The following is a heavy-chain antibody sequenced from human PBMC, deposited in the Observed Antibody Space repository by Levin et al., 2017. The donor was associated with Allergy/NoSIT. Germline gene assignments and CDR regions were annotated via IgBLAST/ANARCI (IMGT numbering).Heavy chain of an antibody. J-gene: IGHJ4*02. V-gene: IGHV3-48*02. CDR2: ISRISSST. D-gene: IGHD6-19*01. CDR1: GFTFSDYS. CDR3: ARDFREEWLVFDY. Sequence: ASVKVSCAASGFTFSDYSMNWVRQAPGKGLEWISYISRISSSTYYADSVKGRFTISRDDAKNSLYLQMNSLRDEDTAVYYCARDFREEWLVFDYWGQGTLVTVSS.